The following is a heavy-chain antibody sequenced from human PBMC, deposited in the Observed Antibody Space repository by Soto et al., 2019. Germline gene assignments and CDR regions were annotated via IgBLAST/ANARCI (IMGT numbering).Heavy chain of an antibody. V-gene: IGHV3-23*01. CDR2: ISGSGGST. D-gene: IGHD4-17*01. J-gene: IGHJ4*02. Sequence: GGSLRLSCAASGFAFSSYAMSWVRQAPGKGLEWVSAISGSGGSTYYADSVKGRFTISRDNSKNTLYLQMNSLRAEDTAVYYCAKGLDSTVRTIDYWGQGTLVTVSS. CDR1: GFAFSSYA. CDR3: AKGLDSTVRTIDY.